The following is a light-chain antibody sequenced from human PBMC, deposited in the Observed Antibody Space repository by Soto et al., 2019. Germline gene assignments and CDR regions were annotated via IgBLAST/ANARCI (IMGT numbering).Light chain of an antibody. CDR3: QQYNNWPRT. J-gene: IGKJ1*01. Sequence: RVMTQSPATLSVSPGERATLSCRASQSVSSDLAWYHQKPGQAPRLLIHGASTRATGIPARFSGSGSGTEFTLTINSLQPEDCAVYYCQQYNNWPRTFGQGTTVDIK. CDR2: GAS. CDR1: QSVSSD. V-gene: IGKV3-15*01.